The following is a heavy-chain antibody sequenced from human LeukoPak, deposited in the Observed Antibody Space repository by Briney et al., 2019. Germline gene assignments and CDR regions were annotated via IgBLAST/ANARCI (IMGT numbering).Heavy chain of an antibody. V-gene: IGHV1-2*02. J-gene: IGHJ4*02. CDR1: GYTFTGYY. Sequence: ASVKVSCKASGYTFTGYYMHWVRQAPGQGLEWMGWINPNSGGTNYAQKFQGRVTMTRDTSISTAYMELSRLRSDDTAVYYCARDEVAAAGKYYFGYWGQGTLVTVSS. CDR2: INPNSGGT. D-gene: IGHD6-13*01. CDR3: ARDEVAAAGKYYFGY.